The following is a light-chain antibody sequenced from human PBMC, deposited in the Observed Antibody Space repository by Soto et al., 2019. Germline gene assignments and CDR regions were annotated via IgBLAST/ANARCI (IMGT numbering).Light chain of an antibody. V-gene: IGKV3-15*01. CDR3: HQYNNWPA. CDR2: GAS. J-gene: IGKJ2*01. Sequence: EIVMTQSQATLSVSPGERATLSCRASQSVSSNLAWYQQKPGQAPRLLIYGASTRATGIPARFSGSGSGTEFTLTISSLQAEYFALYYRHQYNNWPAFGHGNKLKIK. CDR1: QSVSSN.